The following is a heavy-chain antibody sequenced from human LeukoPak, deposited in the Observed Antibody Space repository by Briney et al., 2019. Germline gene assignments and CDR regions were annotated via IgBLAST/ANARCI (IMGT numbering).Heavy chain of an antibody. J-gene: IGHJ4*02. CDR1: GGSINSGSYY. Sequence: PSETLSLTCTVSGGSINSGSYYWSWIRQPAGKGLEWIGRIYTSGSTNYNPSLKSRVTMSVDTSKNQFSLKLSSVTAADTAVYYCARVSLVRGAPDYYFDYWGQGTLVTVSS. CDR2: IYTSGST. CDR3: ARVSLVRGAPDYYFDY. D-gene: IGHD3-10*01. V-gene: IGHV4-61*02.